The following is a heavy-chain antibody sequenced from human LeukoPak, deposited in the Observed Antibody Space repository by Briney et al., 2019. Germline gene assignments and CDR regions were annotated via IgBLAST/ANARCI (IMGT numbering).Heavy chain of an antibody. D-gene: IGHD3-22*01. Sequence: PGGSLRLSCAASGFTFSSYSMNWVRQAPGKGLEWVSSISSSSYIYYADSVKGRFTISRDNAKNSLYLQMNSLRAEDTAVYYCARRKVISGYYFDYWGQGTLVTVSS. V-gene: IGHV3-21*01. J-gene: IGHJ4*02. CDR1: GFTFSSYS. CDR2: ISSSSYI. CDR3: ARRKVISGYYFDY.